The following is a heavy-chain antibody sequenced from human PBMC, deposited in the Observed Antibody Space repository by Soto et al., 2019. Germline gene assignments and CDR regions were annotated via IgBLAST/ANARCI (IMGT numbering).Heavy chain of an antibody. V-gene: IGHV4-39*07. CDR1: GGSISSSSYY. D-gene: IGHD2-15*01. J-gene: IGHJ4*02. CDR2: IYHSGST. Sequence: SETLSLTCTVSGGSISSSSYYWGWIRQPPGKGLEWIGYIYHSGSTYYNPSLKSRVSISVDRSKNQFSLKLSSVTAADTAVYYCARGQVVAAQHWGQRTLVTVSS. CDR3: ARGQVVAAQH.